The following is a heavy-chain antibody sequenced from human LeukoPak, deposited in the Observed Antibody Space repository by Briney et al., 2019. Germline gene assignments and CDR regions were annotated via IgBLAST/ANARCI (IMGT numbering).Heavy chain of an antibody. Sequence: GASVKVSCKASGYTFTGYNMHWVRQAPGQGLEWMGWINPNSGGTNYAQKYQGRVTMTRDTSISTAYMELSRLRSDDTAVYYCASSIAARRYYFDYWGQGTLVTVSS. CDR2: INPNSGGT. D-gene: IGHD6-6*01. J-gene: IGHJ4*02. CDR3: ASSIAARRYYFDY. CDR1: GYTFTGYN. V-gene: IGHV1-2*02.